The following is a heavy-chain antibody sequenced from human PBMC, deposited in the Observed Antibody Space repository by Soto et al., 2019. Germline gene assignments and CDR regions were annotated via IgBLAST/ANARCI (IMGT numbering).Heavy chain of an antibody. CDR3: ARARQIVPASYYYYYMDV. V-gene: IGHV1-8*01. CDR1: GYTFTSYD. J-gene: IGHJ6*03. CDR2: MNPNSGNT. D-gene: IGHD2-2*01. Sequence: ASGKVSCKASGYTFTSYDINWVRQATGQGLEWMGWMNPNSGNTGYAQKFQGRVTMTRNTSISTAYMELSSLRSEDTAVYYCARARQIVPASYYYYYMDVWGKGTTVTVSS.